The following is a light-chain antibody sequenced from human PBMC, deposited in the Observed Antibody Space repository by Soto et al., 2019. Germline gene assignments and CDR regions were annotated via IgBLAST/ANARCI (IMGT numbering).Light chain of an antibody. CDR2: GAS. V-gene: IGKV3-20*01. CDR3: QQYASSLT. J-gene: IGKJ1*01. Sequence: EIVLTKSPGSLSLSLGERATLSCRASQSVDSAFFAWYQQKPGHPPKLLMYGASRRASGIPDRFSGSASGTDFTLTISRLEPEDFAVYYCQQYASSLTFGQGTKLEI. CDR1: QSVDSAF.